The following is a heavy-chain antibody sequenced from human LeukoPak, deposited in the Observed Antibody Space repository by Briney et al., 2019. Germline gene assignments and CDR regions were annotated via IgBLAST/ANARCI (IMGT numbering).Heavy chain of an antibody. J-gene: IGHJ6*02. V-gene: IGHV3-74*01. D-gene: IGHD3-3*01. CDR3: ARDDSGYYDFWSGYYKYYYYGMDV. Sequence: GGSLRLSCAASGFTSSSYWMHWVHQAPGKGLVWVSRINSDGSSTSYADSVKGRFTISRDNAKNTLYLQMNSLRAEDTAVYYCARDDSGYYDFWSGYYKYYYYGMDVWGQGTTVTVSS. CDR2: INSDGSST. CDR1: GFTSSSYW.